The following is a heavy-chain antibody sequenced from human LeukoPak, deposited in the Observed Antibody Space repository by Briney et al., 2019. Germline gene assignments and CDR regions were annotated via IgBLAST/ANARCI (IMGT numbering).Heavy chain of an antibody. CDR3: ARGNQYGDYGFDY. J-gene: IGHJ4*02. D-gene: IGHD4-17*01. CDR1: GFTFSGYS. V-gene: IGHV3-21*01. CDR2: ISSSSSYI. Sequence: GGSLRLSCAASGFTFSGYSMNWVRQAPGKGLEWVSSISSSSSYIYYADSVKGRFTISRDNAKNSLYLQMNSLRAEDTAVYYCARGNQYGDYGFDYWGQGTLVTVSS.